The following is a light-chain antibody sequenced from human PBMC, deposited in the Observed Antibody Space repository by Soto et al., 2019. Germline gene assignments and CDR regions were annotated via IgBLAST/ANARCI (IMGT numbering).Light chain of an antibody. CDR2: EVS. CDR3: SSYTSSSPLV. Sequence: QSALTQPASVSGSPGQSITIFCTGTSSDVDGYNYVSWYQQHPGKAPNLMIYEVSNRPSGVSNRFSGSKSGNTASLTISGLQAEDEADYYCSSYTSSSPLVFGTGTKVTVL. V-gene: IGLV2-14*01. J-gene: IGLJ1*01. CDR1: SSDVDGYNY.